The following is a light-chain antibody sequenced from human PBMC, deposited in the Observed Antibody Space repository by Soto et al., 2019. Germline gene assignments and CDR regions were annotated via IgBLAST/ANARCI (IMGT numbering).Light chain of an antibody. J-gene: IGLJ2*01. Sequence: QSVLTQPPSVSAAPGQKVTISCSGSSSNIGNDYVSWYQQVPGTAPKLLIYDNDKRPSGIPGRFSGSKFGTSATLDITGLQTGDEADYYCETWDSSLSTVVFGGGTKVTVL. CDR1: SSNIGNDY. CDR2: DND. CDR3: ETWDSSLSTVV. V-gene: IGLV1-51*01.